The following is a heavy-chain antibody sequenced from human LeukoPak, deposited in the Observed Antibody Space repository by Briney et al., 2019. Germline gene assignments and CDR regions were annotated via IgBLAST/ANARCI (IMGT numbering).Heavy chain of an antibody. D-gene: IGHD3-16*01. CDR2: IYSGGST. Sequence: GGSVRLFCAASGFTVSSNYMSWVRQAPGKGLEWVSVIYSGGSTYYADSVKGRFTISRDNSKNTLFLQMDSLRAEDTAVYYCARLGPYSFDYWGQGTLVTVSS. V-gene: IGHV3-53*01. J-gene: IGHJ4*02. CDR3: ARLGPYSFDY. CDR1: GFTVSSNY.